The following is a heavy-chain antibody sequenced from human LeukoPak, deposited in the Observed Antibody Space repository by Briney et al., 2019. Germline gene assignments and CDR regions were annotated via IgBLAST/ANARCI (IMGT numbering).Heavy chain of an antibody. CDR3: ARDHSYYLGSQTSTLDV. V-gene: IGHV4-31*03. J-gene: IGHJ6*02. CDR2: IYYTGGV. Sequence: SETLSLTCTISGASISTGGFYWTWIRQPPGEGLEWIGYIYYTGGVDYKASLEGRLSISLDTSKNRFSLKLNSVTAADTAVYYCARDHSYYLGSQTSTLDVWGQGTAVTVSS. D-gene: IGHD3-10*01. CDR1: GASISTGGFY.